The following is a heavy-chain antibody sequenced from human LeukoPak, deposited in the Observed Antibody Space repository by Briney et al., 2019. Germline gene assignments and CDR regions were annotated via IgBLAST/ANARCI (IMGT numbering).Heavy chain of an antibody. J-gene: IGHJ4*02. D-gene: IGHD7-27*01. CDR1: GFTVSSNY. CDR2: IYSGGST. V-gene: IGHV3-53*01. CDR3: AREHLNWGYYFDY. Sequence: AGGSLRLSCAASGFTVSSNYMSWVRQAPGKGLEWVSVIYSGGSTYYADSVKGRFTISRDNSKNTLYLQMNSLRAEDTAVYYCAREHLNWGYYFDYWGQGTLVTVSS.